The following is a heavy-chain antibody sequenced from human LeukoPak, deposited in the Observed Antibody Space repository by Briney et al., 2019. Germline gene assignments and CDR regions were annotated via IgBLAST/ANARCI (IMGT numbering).Heavy chain of an antibody. CDR2: INHSGST. D-gene: IGHD4-17*01. V-gene: IGHV4-34*01. CDR3: AGGGYGDYDYYFDY. CDR1: GGSLSSYY. J-gene: IGHJ4*02. Sequence: SETLSLTCTVSGGSLSSYYWSWIRQPPGKGLEWIGEINHSGSTNYNPSLKSRVTISVDTSKNQFSLKLSSVTAADTAVYYCAGGGYGDYDYYFDYWGQGTLVTVSS.